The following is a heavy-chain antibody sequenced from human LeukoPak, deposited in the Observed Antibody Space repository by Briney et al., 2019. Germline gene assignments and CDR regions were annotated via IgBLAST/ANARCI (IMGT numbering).Heavy chain of an antibody. CDR3: ARRWSFDH. Sequence: GGSLRLSCAASGFTFDDYGMSWVRQAPGKGLEWVSFISWNGGSTGYADSVKGRFTISRDNSKNTLYLQMNSLRVEDTAVYYCARRWSFDHWGQGTLVTVSS. D-gene: IGHD6-13*01. J-gene: IGHJ4*02. V-gene: IGHV3-20*04. CDR2: ISWNGGST. CDR1: GFTFDDYG.